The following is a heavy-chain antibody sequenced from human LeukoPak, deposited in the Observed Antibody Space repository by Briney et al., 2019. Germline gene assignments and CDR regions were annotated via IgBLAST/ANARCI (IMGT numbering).Heavy chain of an antibody. D-gene: IGHD3-3*01. Sequence: SETLSLTCAVYGVSFSGYYWSWIRQPPGKGLEWIGEINHSGSTNYNPSLKSRVTISVDTSKNQFSLKLSSVTAADTAVYYCARGRIFGEVPLLYWGQGTLVTVSS. CDR3: ARGRIFGEVPLLY. J-gene: IGHJ4*02. CDR1: GVSFSGYY. V-gene: IGHV4-34*01. CDR2: INHSGST.